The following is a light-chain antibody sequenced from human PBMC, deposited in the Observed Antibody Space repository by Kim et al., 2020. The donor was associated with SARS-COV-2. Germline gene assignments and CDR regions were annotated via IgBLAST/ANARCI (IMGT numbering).Light chain of an antibody. CDR3: QAWDSGTAV. CDR1: NLGDKY. CDR2: QHT. V-gene: IGLV3-1*01. Sequence: VSPGQTASITCSGPNLGDKYAYWYQQKPGKSPVLVIYQHTKRPSGISQRFSGFSSGNTATLTISPAQTIDEADYYCQAWDSGTAVFGGGTKLTVL. J-gene: IGLJ2*01.